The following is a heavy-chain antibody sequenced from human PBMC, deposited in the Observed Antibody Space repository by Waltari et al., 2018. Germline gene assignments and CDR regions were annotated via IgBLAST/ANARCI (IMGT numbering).Heavy chain of an antibody. CDR3: AREKWLRLWRAFDI. Sequence: QVQLQESGPGLVKPSETLSLTCAVSGYSISSGYYWGWIRQPPGKGLEWIGSIYHSGSTYYNPSLKSRVTISVDTSKNQFSLKLSSVTAADTAVYYCAREKWLRLWRAFDIWGQGTMVTVSS. D-gene: IGHD5-12*01. CDR2: IYHSGST. V-gene: IGHV4-38-2*02. J-gene: IGHJ3*02. CDR1: GYSISSGYY.